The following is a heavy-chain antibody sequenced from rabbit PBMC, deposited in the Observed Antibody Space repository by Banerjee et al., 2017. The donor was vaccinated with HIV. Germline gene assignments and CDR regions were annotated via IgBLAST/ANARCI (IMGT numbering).Heavy chain of an antibody. CDR1: GFSFSNKAV. CDR2: IYAGSSSGFT. D-gene: IGHD8-1*01. CDR3: ARDTGSSFSSYGMDL. J-gene: IGHJ6*01. Sequence: QEQLVESGGGLVKPEGSLKLSCTASGFSFSNKAVMCWVRQAPGKGLEWIACIYAGSSSGFTYSATWAKGRFTCSKTSSTTVTLQMTSLTVADTATYFCARDTGSSFSSYGMDLWGPGTLVTVS. V-gene: IGHV1S45*01.